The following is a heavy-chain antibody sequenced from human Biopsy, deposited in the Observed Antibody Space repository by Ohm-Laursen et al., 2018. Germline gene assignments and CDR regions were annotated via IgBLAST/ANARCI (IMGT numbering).Heavy chain of an antibody. CDR2: IIPLIGLT. CDR3: ARDCNGDNCGVDF. CDR1: GGTFSNYG. D-gene: IGHD2-15*01. Sequence: SSVKVSCKAPGGTFSNYGVNWVRQAPGQGLECMGRIIPLIGLTNYAQRFQGRVTITADKFTNTVYMELSSLRSDDTAVYFCARDCNGDNCGVDFWGQGTLVTVS. J-gene: IGHJ4*02. V-gene: IGHV1-69*04.